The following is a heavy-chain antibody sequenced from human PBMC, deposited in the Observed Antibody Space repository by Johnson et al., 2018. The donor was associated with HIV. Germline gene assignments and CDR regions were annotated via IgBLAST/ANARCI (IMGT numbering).Heavy chain of an antibody. V-gene: IGHV3-64*01. CDR2: ISSNGGST. J-gene: IGHJ3*02. CDR3: ARSGWYLSYAFDI. CDR1: GFTFSSYA. D-gene: IGHD6-19*01. Sequence: VQLVESGGGLVQPGGSLRLSCAASGFTFSSYAMHWVRQAPGKGLEYVSAISSNGGSTYYATSVKVRFTISRDNSKNTLYLQMNSLRAEDTAVYYCARSGWYLSYAFDIWGQGTMVTVSS.